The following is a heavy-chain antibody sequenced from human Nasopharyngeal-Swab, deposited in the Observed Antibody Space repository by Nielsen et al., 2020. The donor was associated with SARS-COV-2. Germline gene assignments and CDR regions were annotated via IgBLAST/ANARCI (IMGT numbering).Heavy chain of an antibody. J-gene: IGHJ3*02. CDR1: GYTFTSYA. V-gene: IGHV7-4-1*02. CDR3: GHYSSSSGADAFDI. Sequence: ASVKVSCKASGYTFTSYAMNWVRQAPGQGLEWMGWINTNTGNPTYAQGFTGRFVFSLDTSVSTAYLQISSLKAEDTAVYYCGHYSSSSGADAFDIWGQGTMVTVSS. CDR2: INTNTGNP. D-gene: IGHD6-6*01.